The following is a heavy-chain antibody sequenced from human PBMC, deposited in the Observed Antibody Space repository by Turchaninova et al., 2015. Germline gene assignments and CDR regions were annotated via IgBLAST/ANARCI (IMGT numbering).Heavy chain of an antibody. CDR1: GFTFSSYS. CDR3: ASDAVGGYDYSYYGMDV. J-gene: IGHJ6*02. CDR2: FSSSSSCI. D-gene: IGHD5-12*01. V-gene: IGHV3-21*01. Sequence: EVQLVESGGGLVKPGGSLRLSCAASGFTFSSYSRNWVRSAPGKGLEWVSSFSSSSSCIYYADSVTVLVTISRDNAKHSLYLQMNRLRAEDTAVYSCASDAVGGYDYSYYGMDVWGQGTTVTVSS.